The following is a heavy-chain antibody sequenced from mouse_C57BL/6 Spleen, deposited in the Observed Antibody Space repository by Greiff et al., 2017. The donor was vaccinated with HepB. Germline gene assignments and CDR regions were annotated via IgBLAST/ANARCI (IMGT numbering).Heavy chain of an antibody. CDR1: GYTFTSYG. J-gene: IGHJ3*01. Sequence: VQLQQSGAELARPGASVKLSCKASGYTFTSYGISWVKQRTGQGLEWIGEIYPRSGNTYYNEKFKGKATLTADKSSSTAYMELRSLTSEDSAVYFCARTTKVVDPAYWGQGTLVTVSA. CDR3: ARTTKVVDPAY. CDR2: IYPRSGNT. D-gene: IGHD1-1*01. V-gene: IGHV1-81*01.